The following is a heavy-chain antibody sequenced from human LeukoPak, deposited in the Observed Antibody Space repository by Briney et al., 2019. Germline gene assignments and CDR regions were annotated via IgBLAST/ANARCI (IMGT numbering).Heavy chain of an antibody. CDR2: IYHSGST. Sequence: TPSETLSLTCTVSGYSISSGYYWGWIRQPPGKGLEWIGSIYHSGSTYYNPSLKSRVTISVDTSKNQFSLKLRSVTAADTAVYYCVRGKSRGSHIDYWGQGTLVTVSS. CDR3: VRGKSRGSHIDY. CDR1: GYSISSGYY. D-gene: IGHD1-26*01. V-gene: IGHV4-38-2*02. J-gene: IGHJ4*02.